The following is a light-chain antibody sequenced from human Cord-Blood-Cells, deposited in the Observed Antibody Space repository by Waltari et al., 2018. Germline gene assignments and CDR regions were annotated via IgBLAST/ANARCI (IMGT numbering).Light chain of an antibody. Sequence: QSALTQPASVSGSPGQSITLPCPGTSSDVGGYNYVSWYQQHPGKAPKLMIYEVSNRPSGVSNRFSGSKSGNTASLTISGLQAEDEADYYCSSYTSSSTWVFGGGTKLTVL. J-gene: IGLJ3*02. CDR2: EVS. CDR3: SSYTSSSTWV. CDR1: SSDVGGYNY. V-gene: IGLV2-14*01.